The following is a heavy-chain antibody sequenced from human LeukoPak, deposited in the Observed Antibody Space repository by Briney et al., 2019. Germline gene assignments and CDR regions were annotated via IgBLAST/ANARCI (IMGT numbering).Heavy chain of an antibody. Sequence: XGSLRLSCAASGFSFSDYEMNWVRQAXGKGLEWVSYISSSGRTTFYPDSVKGRFTIYRDNAKNSLFLLMNSLRAEDTAVYYCARRLPSSTTDVWGQGTTVTVSS. CDR3: ARRLPSSTTDV. J-gene: IGHJ6*02. V-gene: IGHV3-48*03. CDR1: GFSFSDYE. D-gene: IGHD5-18*01. CDR2: ISSSGRTT.